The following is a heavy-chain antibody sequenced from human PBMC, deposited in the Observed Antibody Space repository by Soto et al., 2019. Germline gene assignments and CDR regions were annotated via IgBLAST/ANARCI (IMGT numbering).Heavy chain of an antibody. CDR3: ARLGDDSSGSPGWFDP. J-gene: IGHJ5*02. Sequence: EVQLVQSGAEVKKPGESLKISCKGSGYSFTSYWIGWVRQMPGKGLEWMGIIYPGDSDTRYSPSFQGQVTISADKSISTAYLQWSSLNASDTAMYYCARLGDDSSGSPGWFDPWGQGTLVTVSS. D-gene: IGHD3-22*01. V-gene: IGHV5-51*03. CDR2: IYPGDSDT. CDR1: GYSFTSYW.